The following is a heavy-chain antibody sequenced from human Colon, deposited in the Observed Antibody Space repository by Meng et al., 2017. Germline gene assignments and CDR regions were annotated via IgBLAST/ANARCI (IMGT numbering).Heavy chain of an antibody. CDR1: GDSISSDIW. CDR3: GRDQGRELINH. D-gene: IGHD1-7*01. V-gene: IGHV4-4*02. CDR2: VYHRGDT. Sequence: QGQRQESGPGLVKPSVTLSLTCTVSGDSISSDIWWSWVRQPPGKGLEWIGEVYHRGDTNYNPSLKSRVDISVDKSKNQFYLSLFSVTAADTAVYYCGRDQGRELINHWGQGTLVTVSS. J-gene: IGHJ4*02.